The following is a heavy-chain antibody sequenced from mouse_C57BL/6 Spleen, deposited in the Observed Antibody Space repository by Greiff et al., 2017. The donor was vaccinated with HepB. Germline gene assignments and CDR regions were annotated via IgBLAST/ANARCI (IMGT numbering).Heavy chain of an antibody. CDR1: GYTFTSYW. Sequence: VQLQQSGAELVMPGASVKLSCKASGYTFTSYWMHWVKQRPGQGLEWIGEIDPSDSYTNYNQKFKGKSTLTVDKSSSTAYMQLSSLTSEDSAVYYCARGLRLAWFAYWGQGTLVTVSA. CDR2: IDPSDSYT. J-gene: IGHJ3*01. CDR3: ARGLRLAWFAY. D-gene: IGHD2-4*01. V-gene: IGHV1-69*01.